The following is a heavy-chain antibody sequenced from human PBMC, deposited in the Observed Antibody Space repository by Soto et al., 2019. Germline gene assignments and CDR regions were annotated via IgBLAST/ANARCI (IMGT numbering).Heavy chain of an antibody. CDR3: ARELGYCSSTSRYEYKNYYYYGMDV. D-gene: IGHD2-2*01. V-gene: IGHV3-30-3*01. J-gene: IGHJ6*02. Sequence: GGSLRLSCAASGFTFSSYAMHWVRQAPGKGLEWVAVISYDGSNKYYADSVKGRFTISRDNSKNTLYLQMNSLRAEDTAVYYCARELGYCSSTSRYEYKNYYYYGMDVWGQGTTVTVSS. CDR1: GFTFSSYA. CDR2: ISYDGSNK.